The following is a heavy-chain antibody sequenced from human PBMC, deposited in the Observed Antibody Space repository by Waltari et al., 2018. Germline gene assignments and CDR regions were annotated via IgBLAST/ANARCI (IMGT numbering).Heavy chain of an antibody. CDR1: GGAISSSSYY. V-gene: IGHV4-39*01. J-gene: IGHJ4*02. CDR2: IYYSGST. D-gene: IGHD2-15*01. CDR3: ARRAGWLAREDYFDY. Sequence: LQLQESGPGLVKPPGTLSLTCTVSGGAISSSSYYCGCIRHPPGKGLEWIGSIYYSGSTYYNPSLKSRVTISVDTSKNQFSLKLSSVTAADTAVYYCARRAGWLAREDYFDYWGQGTLVTVSS.